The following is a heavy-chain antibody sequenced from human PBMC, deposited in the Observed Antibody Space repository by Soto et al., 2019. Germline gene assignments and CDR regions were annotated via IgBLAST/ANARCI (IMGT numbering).Heavy chain of an antibody. CDR1: GGALNNYA. CDR2: IVPVFPSV. Sequence: QVQLVQSGAEVKRPGSSVKASCKASGGALNNYAISWVRQAPGQGLEWLGTIVPVFPSVYYAPRFQGRLTITADGSTDTVYMMLTSLKSEDTAVYYCAREMPSTAAAYFYYGLNVWGQGTSVTVSS. J-gene: IGHJ6*02. V-gene: IGHV1-69*18. CDR3: AREMPSTAAAYFYYGLNV. D-gene: IGHD6-13*01.